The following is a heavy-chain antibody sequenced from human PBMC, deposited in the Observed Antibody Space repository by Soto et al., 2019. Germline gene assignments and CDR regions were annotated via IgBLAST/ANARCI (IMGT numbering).Heavy chain of an antibody. CDR1: GGSISSGDYY. CDR3: ARGRAEVDYYDSSGYPYGFDY. CDR2: IYYSGST. D-gene: IGHD3-22*01. J-gene: IGHJ4*02. Sequence: SETLSLTCTVSGGSISSGDYYWSWIRQPPGKGLEWIGYIYYSGSTYYNPSLKSRVTISVDTSKNQFSLNLSSVTAADTAVYYCARGRAEVDYYDSSGYPYGFDYWGQGTLVTVSS. V-gene: IGHV4-30-4*01.